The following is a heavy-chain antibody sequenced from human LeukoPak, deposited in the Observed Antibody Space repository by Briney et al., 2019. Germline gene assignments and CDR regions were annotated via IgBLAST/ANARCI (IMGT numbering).Heavy chain of an antibody. CDR2: IYTSGST. V-gene: IGHV4-4*07. CDR3: AREIGDYYDSSGYRTYYFDY. J-gene: IGHJ4*02. CDR1: GGSISSYY. Sequence: SETLSLTCTVSGGSISSYYWIWIPQPPGKGLEWIGRIYTSGSTNYNPSLKSRVTISEDTSKNQISLQLSSVTAADTAVYYCAREIGDYYDSSGYRTYYFDYWGQGTLVTVSS. D-gene: IGHD3-22*01.